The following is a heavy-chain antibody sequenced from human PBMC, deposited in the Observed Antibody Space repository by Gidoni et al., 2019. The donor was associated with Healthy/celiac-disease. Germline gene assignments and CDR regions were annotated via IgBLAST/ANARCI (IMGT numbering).Heavy chain of an antibody. CDR3: ARDFNSYGTGGFDY. CDR1: GFTLSSYA. D-gene: IGHD5-18*01. J-gene: IGHJ4*02. Sequence: QVQLVESGGGVVQPGRSLRLYCAASGFTLSSYAMHWVRQAPGKGLEWVAVISYDGSNKYYADSVKGRFTISRDNSKNTLYLQMNSLRAEDTAVYYCARDFNSYGTGGFDYWGQGTLVTVSS. V-gene: IGHV3-30-3*01. CDR2: ISYDGSNK.